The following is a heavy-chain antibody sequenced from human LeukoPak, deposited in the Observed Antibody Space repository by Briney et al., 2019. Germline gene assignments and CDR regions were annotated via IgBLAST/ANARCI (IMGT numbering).Heavy chain of an antibody. D-gene: IGHD5-18*01. CDR3: ARADWDTAMIDY. V-gene: IGHV3-21*01. CDR2: ISSSSSYI. Sequence: GGSLRLSCAASGFTFSSYSMNWVRQAPGKGLEWVSSISSSSSYIYYADSVKGRFTISRDNSKNSLYMQMNSLRAEDTAVYYCARADWDTAMIDYWGQGTLVTVSS. CDR1: GFTFSSYS. J-gene: IGHJ4*02.